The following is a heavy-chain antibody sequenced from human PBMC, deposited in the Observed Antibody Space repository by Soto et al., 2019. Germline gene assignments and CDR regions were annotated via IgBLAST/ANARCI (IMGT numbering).Heavy chain of an antibody. CDR1: GYTFTSYD. J-gene: IGHJ3*02. Sequence: ASVKVSCKASGYTFTSYDINWVRQATGQGLEWMGWMNPNSGNTGYAQKFQGGVTMTRNTSISTAYMELSSLRSEDTAVYYCARVCSGGSCYSDAFDIWGQGTMVTVSS. V-gene: IGHV1-8*01. CDR3: ARVCSGGSCYSDAFDI. CDR2: MNPNSGNT. D-gene: IGHD2-15*01.